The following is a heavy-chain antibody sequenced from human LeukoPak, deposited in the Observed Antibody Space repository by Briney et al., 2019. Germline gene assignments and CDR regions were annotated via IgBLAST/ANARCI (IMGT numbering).Heavy chain of an antibody. J-gene: IGHJ4*02. V-gene: IGHV3-48*04. CDR2: ISSSSSTI. D-gene: IGHD1-26*01. Sequence: GGSLRLSCAASGFTFSSYWMHWVRQAPGKGLEWVSYISSSSSTIYYADSVKGRFTISRDNAKNSLYLQMNSLRAEDTAVYYCARVEGVGYGGQGTLVTVSS. CDR3: ARVEGVGY. CDR1: GFTFSSYW.